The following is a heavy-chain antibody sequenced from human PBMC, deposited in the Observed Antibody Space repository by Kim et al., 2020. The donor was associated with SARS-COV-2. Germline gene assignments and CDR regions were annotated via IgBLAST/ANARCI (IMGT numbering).Heavy chain of an antibody. CDR1: GGSISSGGYY. Sequence: SETLSLTCTVSGGSISSGGYYWSWIRQHPGKGLEWIGYIYYSGSTYYNPSLKSRVTISVDTSKNQFSLKLSSVTAADTAVYYCAGYGSGSYYYDYWGQGTLVTVSS. J-gene: IGHJ4*02. V-gene: IGHV4-31*03. CDR3: AGYGSGSYYYDY. D-gene: IGHD3-10*01. CDR2: IYYSGST.